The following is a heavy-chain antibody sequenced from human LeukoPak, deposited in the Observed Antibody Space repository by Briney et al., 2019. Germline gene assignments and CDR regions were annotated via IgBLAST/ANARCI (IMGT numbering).Heavy chain of an antibody. J-gene: IGHJ4*02. CDR1: GFTVSSNY. Sequence: GGSLRLSCAASGFTVSSNYMSWVRQAPGKGLEWVSVIYSGGSTYYADSVKGRFTISRDNSKNTLYLQMNSLRAEDTAVYYCAKDGDSSGYRVFDYWGQGTLVTVSS. CDR2: IYSGGST. D-gene: IGHD3-22*01. V-gene: IGHV3-53*01. CDR3: AKDGDSSGYRVFDY.